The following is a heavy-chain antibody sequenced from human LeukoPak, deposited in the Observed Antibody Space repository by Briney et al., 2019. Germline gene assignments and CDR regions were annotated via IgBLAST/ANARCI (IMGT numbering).Heavy chain of an antibody. J-gene: IGHJ5*02. D-gene: IGHD2-15*01. Sequence: GGSLRLSCTASGFTFGDYAMSWVRQAPGKGLERVGFIRSKAYGGTTEYAASVKGRFTISRDDSKSIAYLQMNSLKTEDKAVYYCTRDQRYCSGGSCSYANWFDPWGQGTLVTVSS. CDR3: TRDQRYCSGGSCSYANWFDP. V-gene: IGHV3-49*04. CDR1: GFTFGDYA. CDR2: IRSKAYGGTT.